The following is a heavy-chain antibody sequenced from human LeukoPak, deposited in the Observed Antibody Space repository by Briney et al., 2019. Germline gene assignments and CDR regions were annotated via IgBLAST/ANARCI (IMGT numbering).Heavy chain of an antibody. V-gene: IGHV3-7*01. D-gene: IGHD1-26*01. J-gene: IGHJ4*02. CDR1: GFTFNSYW. CDR2: IQQYESEK. Sequence: GGSLRLSCEVSGFTFNSYWMSWIRQAPGKGLEWVANIQQYESEKYYVDSVKGRFTISRDNAKNSLYLKMNSLRAEDTAVYYCTRVLGATIIDYWGQGTLVTVSS. CDR3: TRVLGATIIDY.